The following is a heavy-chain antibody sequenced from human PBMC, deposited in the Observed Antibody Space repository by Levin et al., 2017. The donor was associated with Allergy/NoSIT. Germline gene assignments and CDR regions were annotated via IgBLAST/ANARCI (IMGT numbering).Heavy chain of an antibody. J-gene: IGHJ4*02. CDR1: GFTFRSYG. D-gene: IGHD2-21*02. V-gene: IGHV3-30*18. CDR3: AKDGPSACGGDCYVDY. Sequence: PGGSLRLSCAASGFTFRSYGMQWVRQAPGKGLEWVAFISHDVKKKYYADSVKGRFTISRDNSKNTLYLQMSGLRDEDTAVYYCAKDGPSACGGDCYVDYWGQGSLVTVSS. CDR2: ISHDVKKK.